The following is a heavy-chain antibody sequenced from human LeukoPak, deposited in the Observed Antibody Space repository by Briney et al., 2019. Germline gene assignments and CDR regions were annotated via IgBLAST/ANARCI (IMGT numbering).Heavy chain of an antibody. CDR2: MNPNSGNT. J-gene: IGHJ6*02. Sequence: GASVKVSCKASGYTFTSYDINWVRQATGQRLEWMGWMNPNSGNTGYAQKFQGRVTMTRNTSISTAYMELSSLRSEDTAVYYCARGQYDYVWGSYRYNYYYGMDVWGQGTTVTVSS. CDR3: ARGQYDYVWGSYRYNYYYGMDV. D-gene: IGHD3-16*02. CDR1: GYTFTSYD. V-gene: IGHV1-8*01.